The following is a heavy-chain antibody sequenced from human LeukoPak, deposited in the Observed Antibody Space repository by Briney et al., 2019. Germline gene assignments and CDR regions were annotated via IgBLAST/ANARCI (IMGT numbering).Heavy chain of an antibody. V-gene: IGHV3-30*02. J-gene: IGHJ5*02. CDR3: ASLYMIAVAGGTGWFDP. CDR1: GFTFSSYG. Sequence: GGSLRLSCAASGFTFSSYGMHWVRQAPGKGLEWVSFIRYDGSNKYYADSVKGRFTISRDNSKNTLYLQMKSLRAEDTAVYYCASLYMIAVAGGTGWFDPWGQGTLVTVSS. CDR2: IRYDGSNK. D-gene: IGHD6-19*01.